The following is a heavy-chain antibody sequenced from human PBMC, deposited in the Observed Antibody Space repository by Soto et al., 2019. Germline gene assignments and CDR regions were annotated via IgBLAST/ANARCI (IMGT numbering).Heavy chain of an antibody. J-gene: IGHJ4*02. V-gene: IGHV3-30*03. CDR2: ILYDGSNK. CDR1: GFTFSSYG. CDR3: AREPSTVTTLYYFHY. D-gene: IGHD4-17*01. Sequence: GSLRLSCAASGFTFSSYGMHWVRQGPGKGLEWVAVILYDGSNKHYADSVKGRFTISRDNSKNTVYLEMNSLRAEDTAVYYCAREPSTVTTLYYFHYWGQGT.